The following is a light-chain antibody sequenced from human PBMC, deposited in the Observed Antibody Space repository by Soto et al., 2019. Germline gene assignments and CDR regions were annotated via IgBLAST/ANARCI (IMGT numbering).Light chain of an antibody. J-gene: IGKJ2*01. CDR3: HHYDNLPLT. V-gene: IGKV1-33*01. CDR1: QDISNY. CDR2: AAS. Sequence: DIQMTQSPSSLSASVGDRVTIICQANQDISNYFNWYQRKPGRAPKVLIHAASNLETGVPSGFSGRGSGTDFSFSISSLQPVDFATSFCHHYDNLPLTFGQGTKLEIK.